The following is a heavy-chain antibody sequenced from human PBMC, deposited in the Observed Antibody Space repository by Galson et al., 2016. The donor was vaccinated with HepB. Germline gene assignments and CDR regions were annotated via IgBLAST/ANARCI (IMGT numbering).Heavy chain of an antibody. J-gene: IGHJ5*02. CDR1: GFTVSSSY. CDR2: IFSGGST. V-gene: IGHV3-53*01. D-gene: IGHD3-10*01. Sequence: SLRLSCAASGFTVSSSYMRWVRQAPGKGLEWVSVIFSGGSTYYADSVKGRFTISRDNSKNTLHLQMNSLRAEDTAVYYCARDGEYHYGSGSYAETWGQGTLVTVSS. CDR3: ARDGEYHYGSGSYAET.